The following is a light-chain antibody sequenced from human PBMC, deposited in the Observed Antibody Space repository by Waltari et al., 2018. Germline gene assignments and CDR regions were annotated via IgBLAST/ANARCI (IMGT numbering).Light chain of an antibody. Sequence: EIVLTQSPATLSLSPGERATLSCRASQSVNNFLGWYQQKPGQAPRLLIFDASNRAAGIPARFSGSGSRTDFTLTISSLEPEDVAVYYCQQNRDWPLTFGGGTRVEIK. CDR3: QQNRDWPLT. V-gene: IGKV3-11*01. CDR2: DAS. CDR1: QSVNNF. J-gene: IGKJ4*01.